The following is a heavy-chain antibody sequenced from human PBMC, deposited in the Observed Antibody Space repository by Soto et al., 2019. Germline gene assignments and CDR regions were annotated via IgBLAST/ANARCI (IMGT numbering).Heavy chain of an antibody. J-gene: IGHJ6*02. D-gene: IGHD2-2*01. CDR2: INPSGGST. Sequence: GASVKVSCKASGYTFTSYYMHWVRQAPGQGLEWMGIINPSGGSTSYAQKFQGRVTMTRDTSTSTVYMEQSSLRSEDTAVYYCARDYCISTSCPPPYYYYGMDVWGQGTTVTVSS. CDR3: ARDYCISTSCPPPYYYYGMDV. CDR1: GYTFTSYY. V-gene: IGHV1-46*01.